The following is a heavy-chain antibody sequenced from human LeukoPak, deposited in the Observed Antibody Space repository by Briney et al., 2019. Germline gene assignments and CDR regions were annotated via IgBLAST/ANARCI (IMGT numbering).Heavy chain of an antibody. CDR1: GFTFSSYS. CDR2: ITTSSSYI. D-gene: IGHD6-19*01. J-gene: IGHJ4*02. V-gene: IGHV3-21*01. Sequence: GGSLRLSCAASGFTFSSYSLNWVRQAPGKGLEWVSSITTSSSYIYYADSVKGRFTISRDNAKNSLYLQMNSLRAEDTAVYYCARETSGYSSGSFDYWGQGTLVTVSS. CDR3: ARETSGYSSGSFDY.